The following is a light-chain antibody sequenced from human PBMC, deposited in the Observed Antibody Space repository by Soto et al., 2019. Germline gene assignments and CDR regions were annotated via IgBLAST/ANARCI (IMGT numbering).Light chain of an antibody. Sequence: EIVLTQSPGTLSLSPGQTATLSCRASQSVSSNFLAWYQQKPGQAPRLLIYGVSSRASGIPDRFFGSGAGTDFTLSSIRMECEDVVVYYCQQHAQPPGTFGQGTKVDIK. CDR3: QQHAQPPGT. J-gene: IGKJ1*01. CDR1: QSVSSNF. V-gene: IGKV3-20*01. CDR2: GVS.